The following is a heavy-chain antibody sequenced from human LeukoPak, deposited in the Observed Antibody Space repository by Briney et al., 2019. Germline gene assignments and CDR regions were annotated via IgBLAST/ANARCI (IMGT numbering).Heavy chain of an antibody. CDR1: GGSMSYYY. CDR3: ARTYRWNGMDV. CDR2: IYYSGST. D-gene: IGHD2-8*02. J-gene: IGHJ6*02. Sequence: PSETLSLTCTVSGGSMSYYYLSWIRQPPGKGLEWIGYIYYSGSTNYNPSLKSRVTILVDTSKNQLSLKLSSVTAADTAVYYCARTYRWNGMDVWGQGTTVTVSS. V-gene: IGHV4-59*01.